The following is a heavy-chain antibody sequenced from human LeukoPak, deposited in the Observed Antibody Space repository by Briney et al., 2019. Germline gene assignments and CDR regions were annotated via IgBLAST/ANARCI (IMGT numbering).Heavy chain of an antibody. CDR1: GGSISSYY. D-gene: IGHD4-11*01. CDR3: ARTTVTPDYYYYGMDV. CDR2: IYTSGST. Sequence: PSETLSLTCTVSGGSISSYYWSWIRQPAGKGLEWIGRIYTSGSTNYNPSLKSRVTMSVDTSKNQFSLKLSSVTAADTAAYYCARTTVTPDYYYYGMDVWGQGTTVTVSS. V-gene: IGHV4-4*07. J-gene: IGHJ6*02.